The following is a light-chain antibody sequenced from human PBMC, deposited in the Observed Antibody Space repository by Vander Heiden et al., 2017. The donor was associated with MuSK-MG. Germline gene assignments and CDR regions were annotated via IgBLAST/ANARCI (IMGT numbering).Light chain of an antibody. CDR1: RSVLYSSNNKNY. CDR2: WAS. V-gene: IGKV4-1*01. J-gene: IGKJ4*01. Sequence: EIVMTQSPDSLSVSLGERATPTCKSSRSVLYSSNNKNYLSWYQQKVGQPPKLLINWASTRESGVPDRFSGSGSGTDFTLTISSLQAEDVAVYYCQQYYSTPFTFGGGTKVEIK. CDR3: QQYYSTPFT.